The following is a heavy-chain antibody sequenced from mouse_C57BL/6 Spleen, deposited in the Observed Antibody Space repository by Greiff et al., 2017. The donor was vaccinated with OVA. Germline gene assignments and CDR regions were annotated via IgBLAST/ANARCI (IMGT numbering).Heavy chain of an antibody. D-gene: IGHD2-1*01. CDR3: ARRYYGNYVGYFDY. V-gene: IGHV1-50*01. Sequence: VQLQQPGAELVKPGASVKLSCKASGYTFTSYWMQWVKQRPGLGLEWIGEIDPSDSYTHYNQQFKGKDTLTVDTSSSTAYMQLSSLTSEDSAVYYCARRYYGNYVGYFDYWGQGTTLTVSS. CDR2: IDPSDSYT. J-gene: IGHJ2*01. CDR1: GYTFTSYW.